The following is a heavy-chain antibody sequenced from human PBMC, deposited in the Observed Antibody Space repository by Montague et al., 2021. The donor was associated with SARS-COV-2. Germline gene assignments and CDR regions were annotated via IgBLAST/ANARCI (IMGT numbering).Heavy chain of an antibody. V-gene: IGHV4-39*07. CDR1: GGAISSSSYY. Sequence: ETLSLTCTVSGGAISSSSYYWGWICQPPGKGLEWIGSIYYSGSTYYNPSLKSRVTISVDTSKNQFSLKLSSVTAADTAVYYCARDTRITMLVVVNRYGMDVWGQGTTVTVSS. J-gene: IGHJ6*02. D-gene: IGHD3-22*01. CDR2: IYYSGST. CDR3: ARDTRITMLVVVNRYGMDV.